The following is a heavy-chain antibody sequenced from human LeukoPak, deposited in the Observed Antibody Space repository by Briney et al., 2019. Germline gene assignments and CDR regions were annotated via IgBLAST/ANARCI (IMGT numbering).Heavy chain of an antibody. CDR1: GFTFSSSW. Sequence: GGSLRLSCAASGFTFSSSWMSWVRQAPGKGLEWVANIKPDGSEKFHVDSVKGRFTISRDNSKSSLSLQMNSLRAEDTAVYYCARYGLTAALDFWGQGTLVTVSS. D-gene: IGHD2-21*02. CDR2: IKPDGSEK. V-gene: IGHV3-7*01. CDR3: ARYGLTAALDF. J-gene: IGHJ4*02.